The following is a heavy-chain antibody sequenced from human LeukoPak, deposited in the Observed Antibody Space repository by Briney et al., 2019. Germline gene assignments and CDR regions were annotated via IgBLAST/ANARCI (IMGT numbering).Heavy chain of an antibody. V-gene: IGHV4-59*01. CDR3: ARGRAGYSSGWYWFDP. CDR1: GGSISSYY. Sequence: PSETLSLTYTVSGGSISSYYWSWIRQPPGKGLEWIGYIYYSGSTNYNPSLKSRVTISVDTSKNQISLKLSSVTAADTAVYYCARGRAGYSSGWYWFDPWGQGTLVTVSS. J-gene: IGHJ5*02. CDR2: IYYSGST. D-gene: IGHD6-13*01.